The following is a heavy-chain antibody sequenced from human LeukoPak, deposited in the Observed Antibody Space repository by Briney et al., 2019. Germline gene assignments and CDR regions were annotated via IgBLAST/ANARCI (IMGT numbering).Heavy chain of an antibody. V-gene: IGHV4-34*01. CDR2: INHSGST. CDR3: ARGVRGVTPGYFDY. CDR1: GVSLSGYY. J-gene: IGHJ4*02. D-gene: IGHD3-10*01. Sequence: SETLSLTCAVYGVSLSGYYWSWIRQPPGKGLEGSGEINHSGSTNYNPSLKSRVTISVDTYKHQFSLKLSSVAAADTAVYYCARGVRGVTPGYFDYWGQGTLVTVSS.